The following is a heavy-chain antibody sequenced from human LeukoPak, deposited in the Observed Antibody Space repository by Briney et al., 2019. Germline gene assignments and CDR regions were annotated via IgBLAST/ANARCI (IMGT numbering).Heavy chain of an antibody. CDR1: GFTFSSYA. D-gene: IGHD1-1*01. CDR3: ATGGTKTATGRMGY. J-gene: IGHJ4*02. V-gene: IGHV3-30*04. CDR2: ISYDGSNK. Sequence: PGRSLRLSCAASGFTFSSYAMHWVRQAPGKGREWVAVISYDGSNKNYADSVEGRFTISRDNSKNTYLQMNSLRPEDTAVYYCATGGTKTATGRMGYWGQGTLVTVSS.